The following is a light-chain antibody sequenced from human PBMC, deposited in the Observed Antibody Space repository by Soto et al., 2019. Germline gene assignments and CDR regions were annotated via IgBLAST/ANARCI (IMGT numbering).Light chain of an antibody. CDR1: QSVSSY. Sequence: EMVLTQSPAILSMSPGERATLSCRASQSVSSYFAWYQQKPGQAPSLRLYDASNRATGVPARCSGSGSGTDFTLTISSLEPEYYAVDYCQQRRYWRVTFGQGTKVHI. CDR3: QQRRYWRVT. J-gene: IGKJ1*01. CDR2: DAS. V-gene: IGKV3-11*01.